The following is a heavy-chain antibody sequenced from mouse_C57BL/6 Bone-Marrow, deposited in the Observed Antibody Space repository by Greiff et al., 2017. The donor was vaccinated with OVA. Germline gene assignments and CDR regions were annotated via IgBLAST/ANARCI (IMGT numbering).Heavy chain of an antibody. CDR1: GYTFTNYW. V-gene: IGHV1-63*01. D-gene: IGHD6-5*01. CDR2: IYPGGGYT. CDR3: ARRVSYFFYAMDY. J-gene: IGHJ4*01. Sequence: QVQLQQSGAELVRPGTSVKMSCKASGYTFTNYWIGWAKQRPGHGLEWIGDIYPGGGYTNYNEKFKGKATLTADKSSSTAYMQFSSLTSEDSAIYYYARRVSYFFYAMDYWGQGTSVTVSS.